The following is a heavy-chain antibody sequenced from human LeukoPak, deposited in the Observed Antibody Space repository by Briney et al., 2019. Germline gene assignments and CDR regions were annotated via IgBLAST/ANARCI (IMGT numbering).Heavy chain of an antibody. Sequence: GASVKVSCKAFGYTFTSYDINWVRQATGQGLEWMGWMNPNSGNTGYAQKFQGRVTITRNTSISTAYMELSSLRSEDTAVYYCARGSGYDFWSGAWDGYWGQGTLVTVSS. CDR1: GYTFTSYD. D-gene: IGHD3-3*01. CDR2: MNPNSGNT. CDR3: ARGSGYDFWSGAWDGY. V-gene: IGHV1-8*03. J-gene: IGHJ4*02.